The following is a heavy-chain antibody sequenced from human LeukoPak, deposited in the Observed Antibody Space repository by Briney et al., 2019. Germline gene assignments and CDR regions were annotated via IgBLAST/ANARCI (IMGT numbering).Heavy chain of an antibody. CDR2: ISYDGSNK. CDR1: GFTFSSYA. V-gene: IGHV3-30-3*01. J-gene: IGHJ3*02. Sequence: GGSLRLSCAASGFTFSSYAMHWVRQAPGKGLEWAAVISYDGSNKYYADSVKGRFTISRDNSKNTLYLQMNSLRAEDTAVYYCARGFPYYYDSSAPGAFDIWGQGTMVTVSS. CDR3: ARGFPYYYDSSAPGAFDI. D-gene: IGHD3-22*01.